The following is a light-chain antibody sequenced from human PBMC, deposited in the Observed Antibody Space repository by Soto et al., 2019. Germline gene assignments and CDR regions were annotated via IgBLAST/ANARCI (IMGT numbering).Light chain of an antibody. CDR3: HQYGSLYT. CDR1: QSVTHNY. J-gene: IGKJ2*01. Sequence: EIVLTQSPGTLSLSPGERATLSCRAGQSVTHNYLAWYQQTPGQAPRLLIYGASSRAPGIPDRFSGSGSGTDFTLTISRLEPEDFAVYYCHQYGSLYTFGQGTKLEIK. CDR2: GAS. V-gene: IGKV3-20*01.